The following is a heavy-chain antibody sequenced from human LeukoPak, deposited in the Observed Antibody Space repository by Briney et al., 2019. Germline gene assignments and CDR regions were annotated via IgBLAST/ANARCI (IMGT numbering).Heavy chain of an antibody. CDR3: AKDRYSSSWSDDY. CDR2: ISGSGGST. V-gene: IGHV3-23*01. D-gene: IGHD6-13*01. J-gene: IGHJ4*02. Sequence: VSAISGSGGSTYYADSVKGRFTISRDNSKNTLYLQMNSLRAEDTAVYYCAKDRYSSSWSDDYWGQGTLVTVSS.